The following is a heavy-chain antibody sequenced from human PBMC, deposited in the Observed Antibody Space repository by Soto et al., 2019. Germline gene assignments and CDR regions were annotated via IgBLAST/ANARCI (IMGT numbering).Heavy chain of an antibody. J-gene: IGHJ4*02. CDR3: ARDLDYLPAY. Sequence: SVKLCCKAPRGTLGSYAMCWVRQAPGQGLEWMGGIIPIFGTANYAQKFQGRVTITADESTSTAYMELSSLRSEDTAVYYCARDLDYLPAYWGQGTLVTVSS. V-gene: IGHV1-69*13. CDR2: IIPIFGTA. D-gene: IGHD4-17*01. CDR1: RGTLGSYA.